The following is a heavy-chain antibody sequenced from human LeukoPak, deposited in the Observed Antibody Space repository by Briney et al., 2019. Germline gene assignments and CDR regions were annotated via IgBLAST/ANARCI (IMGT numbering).Heavy chain of an antibody. J-gene: IGHJ4*02. Sequence: PGGSLRLSCAASGFTFSNYAMSWVRQAPGKGLEWVSAISGSGGSTKYADSVKGRFTNSRDNSKNTLYLQMNSLRAEDTAVYYCATARDYGTAVVTATCFDYWGQGTLVTASS. V-gene: IGHV3-23*01. CDR2: ISGSGGST. CDR3: ATARDYGTAVVTATCFDY. D-gene: IGHD2-21*02. CDR1: GFTFSNYA.